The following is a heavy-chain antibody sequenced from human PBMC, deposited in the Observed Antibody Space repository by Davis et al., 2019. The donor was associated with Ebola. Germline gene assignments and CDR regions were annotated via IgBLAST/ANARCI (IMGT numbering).Heavy chain of an antibody. J-gene: IGHJ4*02. D-gene: IGHD3-3*01. CDR2: INSDGSST. CDR3: VRAAFGSYYFDY. CDR1: GFTFSSYW. V-gene: IGHV3-74*01. Sequence: HTGGSLRLSCAASGFTFSSYWMHWVRQAPGKGLVWVSRINSDGSSTSYADSVKGRFTISRENARNSLYLQMNSLRAEDTAVYYCVRAAFGSYYFDYWGQGTLVTVSS.